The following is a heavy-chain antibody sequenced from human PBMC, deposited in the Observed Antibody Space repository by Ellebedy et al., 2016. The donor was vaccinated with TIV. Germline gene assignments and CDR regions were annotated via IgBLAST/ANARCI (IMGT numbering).Heavy chain of an antibody. Sequence: ASVKVSCKTSGYIFTAYYIHWVRQAPGQGLEWMGWISTYNGNTNYAQNFQGRVTMTTDTSTSTASMELSRLESDDTAVYYCARVRRGSSGMDVWGQGTTVTVS. CDR1: GYIFTAYY. D-gene: IGHD6-13*01. V-gene: IGHV1-18*04. CDR2: ISTYNGNT. J-gene: IGHJ6*02. CDR3: ARVRRGSSGMDV.